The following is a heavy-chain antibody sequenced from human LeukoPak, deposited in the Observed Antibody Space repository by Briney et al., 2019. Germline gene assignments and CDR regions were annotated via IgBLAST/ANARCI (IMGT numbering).Heavy chain of an antibody. CDR3: ARERNYYYDMDV. CDR1: GFTFSPYS. V-gene: IGHV3-21*01. J-gene: IGHJ6*02. Sequence: GGSLRLSCAASGFTFSPYSMNWVRQAPGKGLEWVSSISSGSTYIYYADSVKGRFTISRDNAKNSLYLQMNSLRAEDTAVYYWARERNYYYDMDVWGQGTTVTVSS. CDR2: ISSGSTYI.